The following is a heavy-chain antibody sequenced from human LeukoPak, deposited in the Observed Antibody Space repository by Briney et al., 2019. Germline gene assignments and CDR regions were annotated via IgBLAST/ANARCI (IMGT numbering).Heavy chain of an antibody. Sequence: PGGSLRLSCAASGFTFSTYGMHWVRQAPGKGLEWVAFIRYDGRNKYYADSVKGRFTISRDNSKNTLCLQMNSLRAEDTAVYYCARDLGQYYDTSDNWFDPWGQGTLVTVSS. CDR1: GFTFSTYG. J-gene: IGHJ5*02. V-gene: IGHV3-30*02. CDR3: ARDLGQYYDTSDNWFDP. D-gene: IGHD3-22*01. CDR2: IRYDGRNK.